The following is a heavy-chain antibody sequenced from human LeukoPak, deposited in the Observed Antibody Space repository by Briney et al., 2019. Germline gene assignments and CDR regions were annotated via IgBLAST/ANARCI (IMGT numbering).Heavy chain of an antibody. J-gene: IGHJ2*01. V-gene: IGHV3-53*01. Sequence: GWSLRLSCSAFGFSVSSNYMSWVRQAPGKGLEWVSVIYSGGSTYYAGSVKGRFTISRDNSKNTLYLQMNSLRAEDTAVYYCARVGGNRPWYFDLWGRGTLVTVSS. CDR3: ARVGGNRPWYFDL. D-gene: IGHD4-23*01. CDR1: GFSVSSNY. CDR2: IYSGGST.